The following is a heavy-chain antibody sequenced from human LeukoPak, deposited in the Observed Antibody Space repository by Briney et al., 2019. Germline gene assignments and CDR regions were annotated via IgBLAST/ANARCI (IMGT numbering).Heavy chain of an antibody. J-gene: IGHJ6*03. V-gene: IGHV3-48*01. CDR1: GFTFSSYS. CDR2: ISSSSSTI. Sequence: PGGSLRLSCVISGFTFSSYSMNWVRQAPGKGLEWVSYISSSSSTIYYADSVKGRFTISRDNAKNSLYLQMNSLRAEDTAVYYCARETTVFTGGHYYYYMDVWGKGTTVTVSS. D-gene: IGHD4-17*01. CDR3: ARETTVFTGGHYYYYMDV.